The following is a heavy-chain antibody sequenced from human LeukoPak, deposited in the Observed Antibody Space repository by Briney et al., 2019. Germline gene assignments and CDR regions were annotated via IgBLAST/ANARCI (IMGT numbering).Heavy chain of an antibody. V-gene: IGHV1-2*02. J-gene: IGHJ3*02. D-gene: IGHD2-2*02. CDR2: INPNSGGT. Sequence: ASVKVSCTASGYTFTGYYMHWVRQAPGQGLEWMGWINPNSGGTNYAQKFQGRVTMTRDTSISTAYMELSRLRSDDTAVYYCAREGGYCSSTSCYSDRDAFDIWGQGTMVTVSS. CDR3: AREGGYCSSTSCYSDRDAFDI. CDR1: GYTFTGYY.